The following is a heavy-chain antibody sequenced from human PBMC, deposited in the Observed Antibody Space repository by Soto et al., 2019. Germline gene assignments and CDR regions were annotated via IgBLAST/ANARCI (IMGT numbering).Heavy chain of an antibody. D-gene: IGHD6-13*01. CDR2: IGTAGDT. V-gene: IGHV3-13*01. CDR3: AGASSRVGYYGMDV. Sequence: QLGGSLRLSCAASGFTFSSYDMHWVRQATGKGLEWVSAIGTAGDTYYPGSVKGRFTISKENAKNSLYLQMNSLRAEDTAVYYCAGASSRVGYYGMDVWGQGTTVTVSS. J-gene: IGHJ6*02. CDR1: GFTFSSYD.